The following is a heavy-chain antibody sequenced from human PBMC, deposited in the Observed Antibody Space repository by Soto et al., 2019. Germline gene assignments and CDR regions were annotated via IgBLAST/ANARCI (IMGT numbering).Heavy chain of an antibody. CDR3: ARGSTGYGMDV. CDR2: IYYSGST. CDR1: GGSISSGGYY. D-gene: IGHD2-2*01. V-gene: IGHV4-31*03. Sequence: SLTCTVSGGSISSGGYYWSWIRQHPGKGLEWIGYIYYSGSTYYNPSLKSRVTISVDTSKNQFSLKLSSVTAADTAVYYCARGSTGYGMDVWGQGTTVTVSS. J-gene: IGHJ6*02.